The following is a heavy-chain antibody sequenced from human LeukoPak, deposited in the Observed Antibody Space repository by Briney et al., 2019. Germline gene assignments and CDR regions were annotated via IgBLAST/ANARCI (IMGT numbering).Heavy chain of an antibody. D-gene: IGHD1-26*01. J-gene: IGHJ4*02. CDR3: ARDRQAGATFDFDY. V-gene: IGHV1-69*06. Sequence: SVKVSCKASGGTFSSYAISWVRQAPGQGLEWMGGIIPIFGSTNYAQKFQGRVTITADKSTTTVYMDLSSLRSEDTAVYYCARDRQAGATFDFDYWGQGTLVTVSS. CDR2: IIPIFGST. CDR1: GGTFSSYA.